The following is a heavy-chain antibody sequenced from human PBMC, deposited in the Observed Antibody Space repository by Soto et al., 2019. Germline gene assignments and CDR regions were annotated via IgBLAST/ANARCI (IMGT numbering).Heavy chain of an antibody. CDR3: ATDRQFWGGSYVVFAYKYGMDV. CDR1: GFTFSSYG. J-gene: IGHJ6*02. CDR2: VWYDGSNQ. Sequence: QVQLVESGGGVVQPGGSLRLSCAASGFTFSSYGMHWVRQAPGKGLQWVALVWYDGSNQYYADSVKGRFTISRDNSKNTLHLQLNRLGAEDTAVYFCATDRQFWGGSYVVFAYKYGMDVWGQGTTVTVSS. V-gene: IGHV3-33*01. D-gene: IGHD3-3*01.